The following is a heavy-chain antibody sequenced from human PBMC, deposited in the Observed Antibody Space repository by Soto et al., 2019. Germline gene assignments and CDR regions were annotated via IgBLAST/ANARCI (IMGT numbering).Heavy chain of an antibody. Sequence: ASETLSLTCAVYGGSFSGYYWSWIRQPPGKGLEWIGEINHSGSTNYNPSLKSRVTISVDSSKNQFSLKLSSVTAADTAGYYCSSGGLISPLGLWCQGTLVTVSS. V-gene: IGHV4-34*01. CDR1: GGSFSGYY. CDR2: INHSGST. CDR3: SSGGLISPLGL. J-gene: IGHJ4*02.